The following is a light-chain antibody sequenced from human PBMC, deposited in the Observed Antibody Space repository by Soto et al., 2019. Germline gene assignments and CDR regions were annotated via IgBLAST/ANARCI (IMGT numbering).Light chain of an antibody. Sequence: LTQSPSSLSASVGARVTVTCRASQGISSYLAWYQQKPGQAPRLLIYGASSRATGIPDRFSGSGSGTDFTLTISRLEPEDFAVYYCQQYGSSPTFGQGTKVEIK. V-gene: IGKV3-20*01. CDR1: QGISSY. J-gene: IGKJ1*01. CDR2: GAS. CDR3: QQYGSSPT.